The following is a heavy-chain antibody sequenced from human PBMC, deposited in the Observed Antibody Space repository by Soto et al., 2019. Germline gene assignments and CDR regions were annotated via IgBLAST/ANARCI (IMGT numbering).Heavy chain of an antibody. D-gene: IGHD3-22*01. J-gene: IGHJ4*02. V-gene: IGHV3-48*02. Sequence: SGGSLRLSCAASGFTFSSYSLNWVRQAPGKGLEWISYISSSTSTIYYTASVKGRFTISRDNAKNSLYLQMNSLRDEDTAVYYCAREPGRDYYDSSGYFDYWGQGTLVTVSS. CDR2: ISSSTSTI. CDR3: AREPGRDYYDSSGYFDY. CDR1: GFTFSSYS.